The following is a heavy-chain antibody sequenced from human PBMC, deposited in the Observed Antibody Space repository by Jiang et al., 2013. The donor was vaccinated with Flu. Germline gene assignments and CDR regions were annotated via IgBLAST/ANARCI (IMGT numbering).Heavy chain of an antibody. J-gene: IGHJ3*02. CDR3: ARDRRYYDGSAYSEDDAFGI. CDR2: ISAYNGDT. CDR1: GYTFSSYG. V-gene: IGHV1-18*01. Sequence: GAEVKKPGASVKVSCKSSGYTFSSYGFTWVRQAPGQGLEWMGWISAYNGDTNYPQKLQGRVTMTTDTSTSTAYMELRSLRSDDTAVYYCARDRRYYDGSAYSEDDAFGIWGHGTMVTVSS. D-gene: IGHD3-22*01.